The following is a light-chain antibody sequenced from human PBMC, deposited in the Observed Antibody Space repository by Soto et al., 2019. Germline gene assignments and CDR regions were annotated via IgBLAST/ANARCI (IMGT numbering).Light chain of an antibody. CDR2: EVT. Sequence: QSALTQPPSASGSPGQSVTISCTGTSSDVGDYNYVSWYQQHPGKAPKLMIFEVTKRPSGVPDRFSGSKSGNTASLTVSGLQVDDEADYYCSSYAGSATVVFGGGTQVTVL. CDR1: SSDVGDYNY. V-gene: IGLV2-8*01. CDR3: SSYAGSATVV. J-gene: IGLJ2*01.